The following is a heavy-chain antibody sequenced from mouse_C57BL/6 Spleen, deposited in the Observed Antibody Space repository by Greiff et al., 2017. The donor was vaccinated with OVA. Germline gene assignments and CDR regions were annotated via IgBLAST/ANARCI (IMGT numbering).Heavy chain of an antibody. V-gene: IGHV1-50*01. D-gene: IGHD2-3*01. CDR3: ARRRGYSLGY. J-gene: IGHJ2*01. CDR2: IDPSDSYT. CDR1: GYTFTSYW. Sequence: VQLQQPGAELVKPGASVKLSCKASGYTFTSYWMQWVKQRPGQGLEWIGEIDPSDSYTNYNQKFKGKATLTVDTSSSTAYMQLSSLTSEDSAVYYCARRRGYSLGYWGQGTTLTVSS.